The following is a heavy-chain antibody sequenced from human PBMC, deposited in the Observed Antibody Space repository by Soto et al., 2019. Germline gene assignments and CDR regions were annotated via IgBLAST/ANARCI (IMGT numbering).Heavy chain of an antibody. CDR2: IYTSGRD. V-gene: IGHV4-4*07. J-gene: IGHJ3*02. D-gene: IGHD3-3*01. CDR3: ARALSNGFWTSEAFAI. CDR1: GGSVSGYY. Sequence: QVHLQESGPGLVRPSETLSLTCSVSGGSVSGYYWNWIRQPAGKGLEWLGRIYTSGRDKYNPSLKSRIVMSADMSTISLALQLTSVTVADTAIYYCARALSNGFWTSEAFAIWGQGTMITVSS.